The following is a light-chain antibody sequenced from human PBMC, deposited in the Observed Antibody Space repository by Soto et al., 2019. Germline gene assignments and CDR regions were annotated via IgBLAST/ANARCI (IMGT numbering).Light chain of an antibody. Sequence: QSVLTQPPSASGSPGQSVTISCTGTRSDVGGYNYVSWYQQYPGKAPKLIIYAITERPSGVPDRFSGSKSGNTASLTISGLQAEDEANYYCSSYTITSAYWVFGGGTKLTVL. CDR3: SSYTITSAYWV. V-gene: IGLV2-8*01. CDR1: RSDVGGYNY. J-gene: IGLJ3*02. CDR2: AIT.